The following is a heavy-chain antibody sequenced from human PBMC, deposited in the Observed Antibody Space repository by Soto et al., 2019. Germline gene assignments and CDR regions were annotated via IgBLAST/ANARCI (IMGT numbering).Heavy chain of an antibody. CDR2: IIPILGIE. Sequence: QVQLVQSGAEVKKPGSSVKVSCKASGGTFSSYTISWVRQAPGQGLEWMGRIIPILGIENYAQKFQGRVTITADKSTRTAYIEMSSLRSEDTAVDYGACNWNDVDYWGQGTLVTVSS. D-gene: IGHD1-1*01. J-gene: IGHJ4*02. V-gene: IGHV1-69*02. CDR3: ACNWNDVDY. CDR1: GGTFSSYT.